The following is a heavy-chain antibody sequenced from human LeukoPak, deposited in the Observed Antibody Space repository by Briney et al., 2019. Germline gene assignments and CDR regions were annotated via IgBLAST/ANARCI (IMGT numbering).Heavy chain of an antibody. CDR1: GDSISSSSYY. CDR2: IYYRGSS. Sequence: SETLSLTCTVSGDSISSSSYYWGWIRQPPGKGLEWIGSIYYRGSSYYNPSLKSRVTISVDTSKNQFSLKLSSVTAADTAVYYCARGGTMVRGPLSFWGQGTLVTVSS. V-gene: IGHV4-39*07. D-gene: IGHD3-10*01. CDR3: ARGGTMVRGPLSF. J-gene: IGHJ4*02.